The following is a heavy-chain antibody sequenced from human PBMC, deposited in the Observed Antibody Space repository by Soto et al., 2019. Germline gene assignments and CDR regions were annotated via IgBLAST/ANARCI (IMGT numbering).Heavy chain of an antibody. CDR3: VMVDNYVTPAQQDV. V-gene: IGHV1-18*01. Sequence: QVQLVQSGDAVKKPGASVKVSCKAYGYIFVNYGIAWVRQAPGQGLEWMGWISPYTGNTHSATKVQGRLTMTTDTPTSTAYMDLGSLTSDDTAVYYCVMVDNYVTPAQQDVWGQRNTVTVSS. J-gene: IGHJ6*02. CDR2: ISPYTGNT. CDR1: GYIFVNYG. D-gene: IGHD3-16*01.